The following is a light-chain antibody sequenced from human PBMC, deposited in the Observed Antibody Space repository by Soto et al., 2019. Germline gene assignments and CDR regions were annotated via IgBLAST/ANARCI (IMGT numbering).Light chain of an antibody. CDR3: QQYNGYPYT. J-gene: IGKJ2*01. CDR2: DAS. Sequence: DIQMTQSPSTLSASVGDRVTITCRASQNIGNWLAWYQQKPGKAPKFVIYDASILESGVPSRFSGSGSGTEFILTISSLQPDDFATYYCQQYNGYPYTFGQGTKLEIK. CDR1: QNIGNW. V-gene: IGKV1-5*01.